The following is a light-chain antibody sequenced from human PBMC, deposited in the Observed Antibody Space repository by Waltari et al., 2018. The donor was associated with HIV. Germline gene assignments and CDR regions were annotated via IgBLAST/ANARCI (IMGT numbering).Light chain of an antibody. CDR2: EVS. J-gene: IGLJ2*01. CDR1: SSDVGGSNY. V-gene: IGLV2-11*01. Sequence: QSALTQPRSVSGSPGQSVTISCTGTSSDVGGSNYVSWYQQHPGKAPKLMLCEVSKRPAGCPYRFCGSRSGNPASLTISGLQAEDEADDDCCSYAGSYTWVFGGGTKLTVL. CDR3: CSYAGSYTWV.